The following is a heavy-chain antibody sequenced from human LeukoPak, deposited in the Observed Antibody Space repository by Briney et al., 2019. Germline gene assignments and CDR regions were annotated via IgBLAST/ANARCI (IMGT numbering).Heavy chain of an antibody. CDR3: AKDVLLWFGEFNDAFDI. Sequence: GGSLRLSCAASGFTFSSYAMSWVRQAPGKGLEWVSAISGSGGGTYYADSVKGRFTISRDNSKNTLYLQMNSLRAEDTAVYYCAKDVLLWFGEFNDAFDIWGQGTMVTVSS. CDR2: ISGSGGGT. CDR1: GFTFSSYA. J-gene: IGHJ3*02. D-gene: IGHD3-10*01. V-gene: IGHV3-23*01.